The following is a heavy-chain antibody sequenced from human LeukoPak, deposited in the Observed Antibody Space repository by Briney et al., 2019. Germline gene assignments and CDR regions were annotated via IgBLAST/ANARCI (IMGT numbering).Heavy chain of an antibody. CDR1: GYTFTTYA. D-gene: IGHD6-19*01. CDR2: ISGYNGNT. V-gene: IGHV1-18*01. J-gene: IGHJ4*02. Sequence: ASVKVSCKASGYTFTTYAISWVRQAPGQGLEWMGWISGYNGNTNYAQKFRGRVTITTDTSTDTAYMELRSLRSDDTAVYYCARGYFLIGDQWLVRQSDNWGQGTLVTVSS. CDR3: ARGYFLIGDQWLVRQSDN.